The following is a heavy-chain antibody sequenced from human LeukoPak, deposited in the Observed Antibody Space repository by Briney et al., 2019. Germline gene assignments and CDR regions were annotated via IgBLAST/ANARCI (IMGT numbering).Heavy chain of an antibody. CDR2: IYPGDSDT. CDR3: ARSEGYDSSGYSADRCLDL. D-gene: IGHD3-22*01. Sequence: PGESLKISCKGSGYSFTSYWIGWVRQMPGKGLEWMGIIYPGDSDTRYSPSFQGQVTISADRSISTAYLQWSSLKASDTAMYYCARSEGYDSSGYSADRCLDLWGRGTLVTVFS. CDR1: GYSFTSYW. V-gene: IGHV5-51*01. J-gene: IGHJ2*01.